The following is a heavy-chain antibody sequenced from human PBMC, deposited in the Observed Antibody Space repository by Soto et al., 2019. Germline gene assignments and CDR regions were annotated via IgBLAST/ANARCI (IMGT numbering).Heavy chain of an antibody. CDR1: GFTFSSYA. V-gene: IGHV3-23*01. CDR3: AKGGYCTNGVCPDSTYYGMDV. CDR2: ISGSGGST. J-gene: IGHJ6*02. Sequence: GGSLRLSCAASGFTFSSYAMSWVRQAPGKGLEWVSAISGSGGSTYYADSVKGRFTISRDNSKNTLYLQMNSLRAEDTAVYYCAKGGYCTNGVCPDSTYYGMDVWGQGTTVTVSS. D-gene: IGHD2-8*01.